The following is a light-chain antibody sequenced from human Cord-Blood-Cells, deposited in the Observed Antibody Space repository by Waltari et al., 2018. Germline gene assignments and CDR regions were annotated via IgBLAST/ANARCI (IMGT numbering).Light chain of an antibody. CDR3: QQYYSTPWT. CDR1: QSVLYSSNNKNY. CDR2: WAS. V-gene: IGKV4-1*01. J-gene: IGKJ1*01. Sequence: EIVMTQSTDSLAVSLGERATINCKSSQSVLYSSNNKNYLAWYQQKPGQPPKLLIYWASTRESGVPDRFSGSGSGTDFTLTISRLQAEDVAVYYCQQYYSTPWTFGQGTKVEIK.